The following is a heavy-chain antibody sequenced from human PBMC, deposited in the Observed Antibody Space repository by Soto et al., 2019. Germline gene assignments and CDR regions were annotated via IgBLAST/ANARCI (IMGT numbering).Heavy chain of an antibody. CDR2: ISYDGSNN. V-gene: IGHV3-30-3*01. Sequence: QVQLVESGGGVVQPGRSLRLSCAGSGFTFSSYAMHWVRQAPGKGLEWVAVISYDGSNNYYADSVKGRFTISRDNSKNTLYLQMNSLRAEDTAVYYGARDWSYGDYVNYWGQGTLVTVSS. CDR1: GFTFSSYA. CDR3: ARDWSYGDYVNY. D-gene: IGHD4-17*01. J-gene: IGHJ4*02.